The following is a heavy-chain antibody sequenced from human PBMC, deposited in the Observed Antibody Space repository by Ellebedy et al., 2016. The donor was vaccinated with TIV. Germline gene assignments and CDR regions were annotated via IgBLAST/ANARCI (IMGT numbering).Heavy chain of an antibody. CDR1: GYSFTSHW. D-gene: IGHD2-15*01. Sequence: PGGSLRLSCQGAGYSFTSHWIGWVRQMAGKGLEWVGMIDFDDSDTRYSPSFNGQVTISVDKSINTAYLQWSSLRASDIAMYYCARVGEVAATPCSYWGQGTLVTVSS. J-gene: IGHJ4*02. V-gene: IGHV5-51*01. CDR2: IDFDDSDT. CDR3: ARVGEVAATPCSY.